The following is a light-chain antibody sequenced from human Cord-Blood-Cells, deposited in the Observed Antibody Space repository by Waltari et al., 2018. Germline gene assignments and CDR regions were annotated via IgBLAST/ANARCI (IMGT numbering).Light chain of an antibody. CDR3: QQYYSTPLT. V-gene: IGKV4-1*01. CDR1: QSVLYSSNNKNY. Sequence: DIVMPQSPASLAVSLGERATINCKSRQSVLYSSNNKNYLAWYQQKPGQPPKLLIYWASTRESGVPDRFSGSGSGTDFTLTISSLQAEDVAVYYCQQYYSTPLTFGGGTKVEIK. J-gene: IGKJ4*01. CDR2: WAS.